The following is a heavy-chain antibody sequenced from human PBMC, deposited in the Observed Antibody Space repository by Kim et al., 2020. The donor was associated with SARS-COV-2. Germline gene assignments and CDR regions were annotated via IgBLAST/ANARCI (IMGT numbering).Heavy chain of an antibody. CDR2: IYPGDSDT. J-gene: IGHJ4*02. V-gene: IGHV5-51*01. Sequence: GESLKISCKGSGYSFTSYWIGWVRQMPGKGLEWMGIIYPGDSDTRYSPSFQGQVTISADKSISTAYLQWSSLKASDTAMYYCASLIKGNYYDSSGYFDYWGQGTLVTVSS. D-gene: IGHD3-22*01. CDR1: GYSFTSYW. CDR3: ASLIKGNYYDSSGYFDY.